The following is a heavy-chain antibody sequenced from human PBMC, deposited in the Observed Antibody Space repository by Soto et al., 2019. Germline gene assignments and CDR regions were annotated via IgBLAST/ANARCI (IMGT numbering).Heavy chain of an antibody. Sequence: SETLSLTCTVSGGSISSYYWSWIRQPPGKGLEWIGYIYYSGSTNYNPSLKSRVTISVGTSKNQFSLKLSSVTAADTAVYYCARDLRYDFWSGYYSYNWFDPWGQGPMVTV. D-gene: IGHD3-3*01. CDR2: IYYSGST. CDR1: GGSISSYY. J-gene: IGHJ5*02. V-gene: IGHV4-59*01. CDR3: ARDLRYDFWSGYYSYNWFDP.